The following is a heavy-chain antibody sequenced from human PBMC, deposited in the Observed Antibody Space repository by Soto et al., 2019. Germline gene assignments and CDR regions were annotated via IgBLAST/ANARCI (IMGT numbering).Heavy chain of an antibody. D-gene: IGHD3-3*01. J-gene: IGHJ6*02. Sequence: QVQLQESGPGLVKPSETLSLTCTVSGGSISSYYWSWIRQPAGKGLEWIGRIYTSGSTNYNPSLKSRVTMSVETSKNQYSLKMSSVTAADTAGYYWARERIFGVTSGGMDVWGQGTTVTVSS. CDR2: IYTSGST. V-gene: IGHV4-4*07. CDR1: GGSISSYY. CDR3: ARERIFGVTSGGMDV.